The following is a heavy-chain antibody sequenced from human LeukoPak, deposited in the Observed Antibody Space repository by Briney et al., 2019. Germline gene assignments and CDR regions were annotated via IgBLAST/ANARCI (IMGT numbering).Heavy chain of an antibody. V-gene: IGHV4-34*01. CDR2: INHSGST. D-gene: IGHD3-3*01. J-gene: IGHJ4*02. CDR1: GGSFSGYY. CDR3: ARMGYDFWSGYYLDY. Sequence: SETLSLTCAVYGGSFSGYYWSWIRQPPGKGLEWIGEINHSGSTNYNPSLKSRVTISVDTSKNQFSLKLSSVTAADTAVYYCARMGYDFWSGYYLDYWGQGTLVTVSS.